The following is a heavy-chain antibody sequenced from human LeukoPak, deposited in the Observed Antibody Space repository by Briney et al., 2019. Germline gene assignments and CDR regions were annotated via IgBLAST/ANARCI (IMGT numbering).Heavy chain of an antibody. CDR1: GFTFSSYW. CDR2: IKEDGSAK. CDR3: ARGVSKNP. Sequence: GGSLRLSCAASGFTFSSYWMSWVRQAPGKGLEWVANIKEDGSAKYYVDSVKGRFTISRDNAKNSLYLQMSSLRAKDTAVYYCARGVSKNPWGQGTLVTVSS. V-gene: IGHV3-7*01. J-gene: IGHJ5*02.